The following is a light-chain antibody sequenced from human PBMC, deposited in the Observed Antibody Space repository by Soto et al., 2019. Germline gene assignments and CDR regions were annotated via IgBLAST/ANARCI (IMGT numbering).Light chain of an antibody. CDR2: DVG. J-gene: IGLJ1*01. CDR3: SSYISSNALYV. V-gene: IGLV2-14*01. CDR1: SSDVGGYNY. Sequence: QSALTQPASVSGSPGQSITISCTGTSSDVGGYNYVSWYQQHPGKAPKLMIYDVGNRPSGVSNRFSGSKSGNTASLTISGLQAEDEADYYCSSYISSNALYVFGTGTKVTVL.